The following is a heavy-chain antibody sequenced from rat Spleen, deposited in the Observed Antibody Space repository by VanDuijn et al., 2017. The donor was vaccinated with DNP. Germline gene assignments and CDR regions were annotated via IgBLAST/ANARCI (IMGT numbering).Heavy chain of an antibody. V-gene: IGHV5-19*01. CDR2: ISPSGGST. J-gene: IGHJ3*01. CDR1: EFTFRRSD. D-gene: IGHD1-2*01. CDR3: ARPYYYRYSGWFAY. Sequence: EVQLVESGGGLVQPGRSLKISCVASEFTFRRSDVAWVRQAPTRGLEWVASISPSGGSTYYRDSVKGRFTVSRDNAKSTLYLQMDTLRSEDTGTYYCARPYYYRYSGWFAYWGQGTLVTVSS.